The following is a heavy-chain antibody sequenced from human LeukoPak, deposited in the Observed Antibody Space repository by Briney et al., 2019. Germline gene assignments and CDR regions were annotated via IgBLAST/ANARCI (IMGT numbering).Heavy chain of an antibody. CDR3: ARPYGSGSYYRGAFDI. Sequence: TGGSLRLSCAASGFTFSSYSMNWVRQAPGKGLEWVSSISSSSYIYYADSVKGRFTISRDNAKNSLYLQMNSLRAEDTAVYYCARPYGSGSYYRGAFDIWGQGTMVTVSS. V-gene: IGHV3-21*01. CDR1: GFTFSSYS. D-gene: IGHD3-10*01. J-gene: IGHJ3*02. CDR2: ISSSSYI.